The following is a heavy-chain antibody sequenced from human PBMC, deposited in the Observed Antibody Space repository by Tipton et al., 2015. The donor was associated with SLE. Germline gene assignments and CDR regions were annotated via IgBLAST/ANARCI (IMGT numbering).Heavy chain of an antibody. CDR2: IYYTGST. D-gene: IGHD1-26*01. J-gene: IGHJ4*02. CDR3: ARGRLGDSQHHFDY. Sequence: TLSLTCTVSGGSISSYYWSWIRQPPGKGLEWIGYIYYTGSTYYNPSLKSRVTISVDTSKNQFSLKVSSVTTADTAVYYCARGRLGDSQHHFDYWGQGTLVTVSS. V-gene: IGHV4-59*01. CDR1: GGSISSYY.